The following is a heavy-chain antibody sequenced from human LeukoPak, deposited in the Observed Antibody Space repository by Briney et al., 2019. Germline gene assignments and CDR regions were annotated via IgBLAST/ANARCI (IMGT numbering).Heavy chain of an antibody. CDR3: GRVRIGEIDY. Sequence: SETLSLTCSVSGDSISSSSYYWGWIRQPPGKGLEYIGSIYYSGRTYYNPSLKTRVTILVDTSKNQFYLELSSVTAADTAVYYCGRVRIGEIDYWGQGTLVSVSS. CDR2: IYYSGRT. J-gene: IGHJ4*02. V-gene: IGHV4-39*07. CDR1: GDSISSSSYY. D-gene: IGHD3-3*01.